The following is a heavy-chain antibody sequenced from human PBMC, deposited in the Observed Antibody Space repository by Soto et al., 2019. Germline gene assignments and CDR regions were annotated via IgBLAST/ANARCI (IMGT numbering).Heavy chain of an antibody. CDR3: ARALYGDRLLPYFQH. CDR2: IYYSGST. CDR1: GGSISSGGYY. V-gene: IGHV4-31*03. J-gene: IGHJ1*01. D-gene: IGHD4-17*01. Sequence: SETLSLTCTVSGGSISSGGYYWSWIRQHPGKGLEWIGYIYYSGSTYYNPSLKSRVTISVDTSKNQFSLKLSSVTAADTAVYYCARALYGDRLLPYFQHWGQGTLVTVSS.